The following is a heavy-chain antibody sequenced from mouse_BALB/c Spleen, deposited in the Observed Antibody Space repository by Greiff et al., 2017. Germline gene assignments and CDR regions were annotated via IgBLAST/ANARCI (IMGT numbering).Heavy chain of an antibody. V-gene: IGHV14-3*02. CDR3: ARDCGNYLDY. CDR1: GFNIKDTY. CDR2: IDPANGNT. Sequence: EVQLQQSGAELVKPGASVKLSCTASGFNIKDTYMNWVKQRPEQGLEWIGRIDPANGNTKYDPKFQGKATVTADTSSNTAYLQLSSLTSEDTAVYYCARDCGNYLDYWGQGTTLTVSS. D-gene: IGHD2-1*01. J-gene: IGHJ2*01.